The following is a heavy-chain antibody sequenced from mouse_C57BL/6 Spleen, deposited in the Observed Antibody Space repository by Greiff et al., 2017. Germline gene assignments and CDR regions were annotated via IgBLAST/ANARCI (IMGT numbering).Heavy chain of an antibody. CDR3: ARSGGLQGFDD. Sequence: VQLQQSGAELVQPGASVKISCKASGYAFSSYWMNWVKQRPGKGLEWIGQIYPGDGDTNYNGKFKGKATLTADKSSSTAYMQLSSLTSEDSAVYFCARSGGLQGFDDWGQGTTLTVSS. J-gene: IGHJ2*01. V-gene: IGHV1-80*01. CDR1: GYAFSSYW. CDR2: IYPGDGDT. D-gene: IGHD2-4*01.